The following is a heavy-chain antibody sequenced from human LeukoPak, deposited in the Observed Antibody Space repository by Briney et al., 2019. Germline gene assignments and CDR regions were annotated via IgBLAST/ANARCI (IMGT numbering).Heavy chain of an antibody. D-gene: IGHD6-19*01. V-gene: IGHV3-11*06. CDR1: GLTFSDYY. CDR3: ARRAIAVAGWVYYYYYGMDV. J-gene: IGHJ6*04. CDR2: ISSSSSYT. Sequence: GGSLRLSCAASGLTFSDYYMSWIRQAPGKGLEWVSYISSSSSYTNYADSVKGRFTISRDNAKNSLYLQMNSLRAEDTAVYYCARRAIAVAGWVYYYYYGMDVWGKGTTVTVSS.